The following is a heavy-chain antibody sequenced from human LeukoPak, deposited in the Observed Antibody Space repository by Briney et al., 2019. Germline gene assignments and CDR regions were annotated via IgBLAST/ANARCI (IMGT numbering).Heavy chain of an antibody. CDR2: ISAYNGNT. Sequence: ASVKVSCKASGYTFTSYGISWVRQPPPQGLEWMGWISAYNGNTNYAKKPQDRVTMTTDTITSTVYMELKSLRSDDTAVYYCARDRSPLVRRDYWGQGTLVTVSS. CDR1: GYTFTSYG. CDR3: ARDRSPLVRRDY. J-gene: IGHJ4*02. V-gene: IGHV1-18*01. D-gene: IGHD6-13*01.